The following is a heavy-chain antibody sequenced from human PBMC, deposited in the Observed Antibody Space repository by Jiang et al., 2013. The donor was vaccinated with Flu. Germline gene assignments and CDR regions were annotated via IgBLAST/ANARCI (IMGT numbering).Heavy chain of an antibody. CDR3: ARDHYGSGSYLDY. D-gene: IGHD3-10*01. V-gene: IGHV4-59*11. J-gene: IGHJ4*02. CDR1: GGSISSHY. Sequence: LLKPSETLSLTCTVSGGSISSHYWSWIRQPPGKGLEWIGYIYYSGSTNYNPSLKSRVTISVDTSKNQFSLKLSSVTAADTAVYYCARDHYGSGSYLDYWGQGTLVTVSS. CDR2: IYYSGST.